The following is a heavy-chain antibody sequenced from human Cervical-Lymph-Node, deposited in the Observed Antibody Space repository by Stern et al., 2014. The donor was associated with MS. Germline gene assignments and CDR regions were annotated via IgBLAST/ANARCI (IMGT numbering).Heavy chain of an antibody. Sequence: VQLVESWSEVKKRGASVKVSCKTSGYRFTSDDIYRERQSSGPGFEWMGWMYPDSGDTGYARKFQVGLAITRDTSIRTCYKALTTLRSEDTAVYYCTKAWDSWGQGTLVVVSS. CDR3: TKAWDS. V-gene: IGHV1-8*01. CDR1: GYRFTSDD. J-gene: IGHJ4*02. CDR2: MYPDSGDT.